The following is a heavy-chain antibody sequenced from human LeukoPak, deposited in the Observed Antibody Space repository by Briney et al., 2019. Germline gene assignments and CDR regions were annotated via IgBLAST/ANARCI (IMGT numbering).Heavy chain of an antibody. CDR2: ISGSGGST. CDR3: SDWFDP. CDR1: GFAFSTVW. V-gene: IGHV3-23*01. J-gene: IGHJ5*02. Sequence: PGGSLRLSCATSGFAFSTVWMSWVRQAPGKGLEWVSAISGSGGSTYYADSVKGRFTISRDNSKNTLYLQMNSLRAEDTAVYYCSDWFDPWGQGTLVTVSS.